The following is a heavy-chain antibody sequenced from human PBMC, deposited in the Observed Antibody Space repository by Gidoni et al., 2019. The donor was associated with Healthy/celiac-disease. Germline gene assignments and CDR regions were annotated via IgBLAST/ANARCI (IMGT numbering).Heavy chain of an antibody. J-gene: IGHJ3*02. CDR3: AKTNLPRSVGATLDAFDI. Sequence: EVQLLESGGGLVQPGGSLRPSCAGSGFTFSSSAMSWVRQPPGKGLGWVSAISGSGGSTYYADSVKGRFTISRDNSKNTLYLQMNSLRAEDTAVYYCAKTNLPRSVGATLDAFDIWGQGTMVTVSS. CDR2: ISGSGGST. D-gene: IGHD1-26*01. CDR1: GFTFSSSA. V-gene: IGHV3-23*01.